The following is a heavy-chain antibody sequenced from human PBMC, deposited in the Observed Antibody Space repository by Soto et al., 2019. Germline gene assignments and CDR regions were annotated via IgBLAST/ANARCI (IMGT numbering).Heavy chain of an antibody. D-gene: IGHD6-6*01. CDR3: AKEGIAARRRLNWFDP. J-gene: IGHJ5*02. V-gene: IGHV3-23*01. CDR2: ISGSGGST. CDR1: GFTFSSYA. Sequence: GGSLRLSCAASGFTFSSYAMSWVRQAPGKGLEWVSAISGSGGSTYYADSVKGRFTISRDNSKNTLYLQMNSLRAEDTAVYYCAKEGIAARRRLNWFDPWGQGTLVTVSS.